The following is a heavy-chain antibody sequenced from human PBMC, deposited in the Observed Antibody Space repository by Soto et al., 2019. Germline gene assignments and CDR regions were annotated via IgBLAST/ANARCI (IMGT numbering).Heavy chain of an antibody. D-gene: IGHD6-13*01. CDR1: GYTFTGYY. CDR2: INPNSGGT. CDR3: AREGGGSSSSFDI. Sequence: ASVKVSCKASGYTFTGYYMHWVRQAPGQGLEWMGWINPNSGGTNYAQKFQGWVTMTRDTSISTAYMELSRLRSDDTAVYYCAREGGGSSSSFDIWGQGTMVTVSS. V-gene: IGHV1-2*04. J-gene: IGHJ3*02.